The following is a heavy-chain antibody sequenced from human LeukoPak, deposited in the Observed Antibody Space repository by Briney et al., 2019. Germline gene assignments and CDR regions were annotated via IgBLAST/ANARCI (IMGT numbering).Heavy chain of an antibody. CDR2: IIPILGIA. D-gene: IGHD2-2*01. CDR3: ARILGYCSSTSCSHPKGWFDP. CDR1: GGTFSSYA. V-gene: IGHV1-69*04. J-gene: IGHJ5*02. Sequence: ASVKVSCKASGGTFSSYAISWVRQAPGQGLEWMGRIIPILGIANYAQKFQGRVTITADKSTSTAYMELSSLRSEDTAVYYCARILGYCSSTSCSHPKGWFDPWGQGTLVTVSS.